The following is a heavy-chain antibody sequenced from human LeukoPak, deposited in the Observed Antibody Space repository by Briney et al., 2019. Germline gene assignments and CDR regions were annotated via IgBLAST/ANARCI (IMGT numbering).Heavy chain of an antibody. CDR1: GRSFSRYY. CDR2: INHSGST. D-gene: IGHD2-15*01. V-gene: IGHV4-34*01. CDR3: ARGPRRYCSGGSWHYYYGMDV. Sequence: SETLSLTCAVYGRSFSRYYWSWIRQPPGKGLEWIGEINHSGSTNYNPSLKSRVTISVDTSKNQFSLKLSSVTAADTAVYYCARGPRRYCSGGSWHYYYGMDVWGKGTTVTVSS. J-gene: IGHJ6*04.